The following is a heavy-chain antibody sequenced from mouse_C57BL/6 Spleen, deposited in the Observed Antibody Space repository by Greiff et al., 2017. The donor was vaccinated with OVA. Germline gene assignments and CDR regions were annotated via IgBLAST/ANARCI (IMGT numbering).Heavy chain of an antibody. CDR1: GFTFSSYA. CDR3: ARDTDYYGSSPCAY. V-gene: IGHV5-4*01. D-gene: IGHD1-1*01. Sequence: EVQLVESGGGLVKPGGSLKLSCAASGFTFSSYAMSWVRQTPEKRLEWVATISNGGSYTYYPDNVKGRFTISRDNAKNNLYLQMSHLKSEDTAMYYCARDTDYYGSSPCAYWGQGTLVTVSA. J-gene: IGHJ3*01. CDR2: ISNGGSYT.